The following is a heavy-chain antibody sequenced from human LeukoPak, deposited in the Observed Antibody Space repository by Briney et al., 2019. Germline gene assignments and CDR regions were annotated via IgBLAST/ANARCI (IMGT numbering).Heavy chain of an antibody. V-gene: IGHV3-21*01. CDR3: AKASIYVYYGMDV. J-gene: IGHJ6*02. CDR2: ISSGSLYM. CDR1: GFTFSDYR. D-gene: IGHD3-16*02. Sequence: GGSLRLSCAASGFTFSDYRMNWVRQAPGKGLEWVSSISSGSLYMYYADSVKGRFTISRDNSKNTLSLQMNSLRAEDTAVYYCAKASIYVYYGMDVWGQGTTVIVSS.